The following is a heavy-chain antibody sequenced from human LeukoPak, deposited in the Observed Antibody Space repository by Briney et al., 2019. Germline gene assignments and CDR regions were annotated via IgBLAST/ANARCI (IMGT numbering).Heavy chain of an antibody. CDR2: ISAYNGNT. CDR1: GYRFTSYG. CDR3: ARDPDCSSTRCSESPFDY. Sequence: ASVKVSCKASGYRFTSYGISWVRQAPGQGLEWMARISAYNGNTNYAPKFQGRVIMTTDTSTSTAYMELRSLRSDDTAVYYCARDPDCSSTRCSESPFDYWGQGTLVTVSS. J-gene: IGHJ4*02. V-gene: IGHV1-18*01. D-gene: IGHD2-2*01.